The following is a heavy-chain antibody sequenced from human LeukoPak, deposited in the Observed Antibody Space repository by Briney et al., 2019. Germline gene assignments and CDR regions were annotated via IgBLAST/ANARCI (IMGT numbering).Heavy chain of an antibody. D-gene: IGHD3-22*01. J-gene: IGHJ3*02. CDR2: ISGSGFRT. CDR3: AKALYYDSSPRDAFDI. V-gene: IGHV3-23*01. Sequence: GGSLRLSCAASGFTFSSYAMSWVRQAPGKGLEWVSAISGSGFRTNYADSVKGRFTISRDNSKNTLYVQMNSLRAEDTAVYYCAKALYYDSSPRDAFDIWGQGTMVTVSS. CDR1: GFTFSSYA.